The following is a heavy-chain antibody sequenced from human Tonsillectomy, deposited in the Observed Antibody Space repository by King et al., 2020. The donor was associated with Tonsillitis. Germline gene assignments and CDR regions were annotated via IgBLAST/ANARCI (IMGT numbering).Heavy chain of an antibody. CDR1: GYTFTTYA. CDR3: ARVSNYYDSTCYFDY. V-gene: IGHV1-3*01. Sequence: QLVQSGAEVKKPGASVKISCKSSGYTFTTYAMHWVRQAPGQRLEWMGGFNAGNGNTNYSQKFQGRITIARDTSASTAYMELSSLRSEDTAVYFCARVSNYYDSTCYFDYWGQGTLVTVSS. J-gene: IGHJ4*02. D-gene: IGHD3-22*01. CDR2: FNAGNGNT.